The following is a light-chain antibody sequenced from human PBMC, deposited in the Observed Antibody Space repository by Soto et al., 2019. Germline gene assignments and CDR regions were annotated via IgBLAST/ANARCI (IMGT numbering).Light chain of an antibody. V-gene: IGLV2-14*01. CDR2: EVS. J-gene: IGLJ2*01. Sequence: QSVLTQPASVPGSPGQSITISCTGTSSDVGGYNYVSWYQQHPGKAPKLMIYEVSNRPSGVSNRFSGSKSGNTASLTISGLQAEDEADYYCSSYTSSSPVVFGGGTKVTVL. CDR1: SSDVGGYNY. CDR3: SSYTSSSPVV.